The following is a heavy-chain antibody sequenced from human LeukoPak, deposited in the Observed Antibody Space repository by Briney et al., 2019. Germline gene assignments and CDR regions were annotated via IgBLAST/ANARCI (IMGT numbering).Heavy chain of an antibody. Sequence: PSETLSVTCTVSGGSLSSYYWSWIRQPPGEGLEWIGYIYYSGSTNYNPSLKSRVTISVDTSKNQFPLKLSSVPAADTAVYYCAKDHYYYMDVWGKGTTVTISS. CDR2: IYYSGST. J-gene: IGHJ6*03. CDR1: GGSLSSYY. V-gene: IGHV4-59*12. CDR3: AKDHYYYMDV.